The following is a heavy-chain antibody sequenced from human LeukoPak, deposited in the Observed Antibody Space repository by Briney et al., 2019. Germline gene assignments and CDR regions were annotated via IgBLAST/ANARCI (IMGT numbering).Heavy chain of an antibody. Sequence: GGSLRLSCAASGFTFSNAWMSWVRQAPGKGLEWVGRIKSKTDGGTTDYAAPVKGRFTISRDDSKNTLYLQMNSLRAEDTAVYYCARERNYYDTSGRYYSNTDLQYWGQGTLVTVSS. CDR2: IKSKTDGGTT. J-gene: IGHJ4*02. CDR1: GFTFSNAW. V-gene: IGHV3-15*01. D-gene: IGHD3-22*01. CDR3: ARERNYYDTSGRYYSNTDLQY.